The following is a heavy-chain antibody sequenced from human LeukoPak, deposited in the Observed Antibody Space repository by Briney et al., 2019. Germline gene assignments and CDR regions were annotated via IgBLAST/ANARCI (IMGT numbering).Heavy chain of an antibody. Sequence: ASVKVSCKASGYTFTSYGISWVRQAPGQGLEWMGWMNPNSGNTGYAQKFQGRVTMTRNTSISTAYMELSSLRSEDTAVYYCAAGAYYDILTDPDDYWGQGTLVTVSS. CDR2: MNPNSGNT. D-gene: IGHD3-9*01. CDR1: GYTFTSYG. V-gene: IGHV1-8*02. CDR3: AAGAYYDILTDPDDY. J-gene: IGHJ4*02.